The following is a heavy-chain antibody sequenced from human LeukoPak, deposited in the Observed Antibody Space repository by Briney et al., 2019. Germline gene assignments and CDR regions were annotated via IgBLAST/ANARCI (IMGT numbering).Heavy chain of an antibody. J-gene: IGHJ4*02. Sequence: GGSLRLSCAASGFTFSSYGMHWVRQAPGKGLEWVAVISYDGSNKKYADSVKGRYTISRDNSKNTLYLQMNSLRAEDTAVYNCAKAWTIFGVDIGFDYWGQGALVTVSS. V-gene: IGHV3-30*18. CDR1: GFTFSSYG. CDR3: AKAWTIFGVDIGFDY. D-gene: IGHD3-3*01. CDR2: ISYDGSNK.